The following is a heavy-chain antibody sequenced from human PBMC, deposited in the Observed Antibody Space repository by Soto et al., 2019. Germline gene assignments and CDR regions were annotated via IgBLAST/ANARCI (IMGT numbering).Heavy chain of an antibody. CDR1: GGPFSSYA. D-gene: IGHD4-17*01. V-gene: IGHV1-69*05. Sequence: SVKVSCNAYGGPFSSYANSWVRQAPGQGLEWMGGIIPIVGTAHYAQKLQGRVTMTTDTSTSTDYMELRSLRSDDTDGYYCARDLGLDGDYEDYGMDVWGQGTTVTVSS. J-gene: IGHJ6*02. CDR2: IIPIVGTA. CDR3: ARDLGLDGDYEDYGMDV.